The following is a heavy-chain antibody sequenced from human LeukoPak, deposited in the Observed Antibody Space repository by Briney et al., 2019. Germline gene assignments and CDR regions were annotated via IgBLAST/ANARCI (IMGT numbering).Heavy chain of an antibody. D-gene: IGHD5-24*01. Sequence: PGRSLRLSCAASGFIFSNYDMHWVRQAPGKGLEWASSITSTGSSIYYADSVRGRFTVSRDSAKNSLSLQMNSLRAEDTAVYYCARGGATIATGFDYWGQGTLVSVST. V-gene: IGHV3-21*01. CDR2: ITSTGSSI. CDR3: ARGGATIATGFDY. CDR1: GFIFSNYD. J-gene: IGHJ4*02.